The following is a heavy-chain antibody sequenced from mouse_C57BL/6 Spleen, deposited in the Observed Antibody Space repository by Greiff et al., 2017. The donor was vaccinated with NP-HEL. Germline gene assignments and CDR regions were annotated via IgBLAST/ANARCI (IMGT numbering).Heavy chain of an antibody. V-gene: IGHV1-61*01. CDR2: IYPSDSET. CDR1: GYTFTSYW. J-gene: IGHJ4*01. Sequence: QVQLQQPGAELVRPGSSVKLSCKASGYTFTSYWLDWVKQRPGQGLEWIGNIYPSDSETHYTQKFKDKATLTVDTASSTAYRQLSSLTSEDSAFYYCASDMGRGAMDYWGQGTSVTVSS. CDR3: ASDMGRGAMDY. D-gene: IGHD1-1*01.